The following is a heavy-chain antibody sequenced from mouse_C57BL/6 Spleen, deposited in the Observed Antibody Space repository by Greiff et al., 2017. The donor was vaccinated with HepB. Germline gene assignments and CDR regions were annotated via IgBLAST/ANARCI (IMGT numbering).Heavy chain of an antibody. J-gene: IGHJ4*01. D-gene: IGHD2-5*01. Sequence: QVQLKESGAELARPGASVKMSCKASGYTFTSYTMHWVKQRPGQGLEWIGYINPSSGYTKYNQKFKDKATLTADKSSSTAYMQLSSLTSEDSAVYYCARVYSNYDYAMDYWGQGTSVTVSS. V-gene: IGHV1-4*01. CDR1: GYTFTSYT. CDR3: ARVYSNYDYAMDY. CDR2: INPSSGYT.